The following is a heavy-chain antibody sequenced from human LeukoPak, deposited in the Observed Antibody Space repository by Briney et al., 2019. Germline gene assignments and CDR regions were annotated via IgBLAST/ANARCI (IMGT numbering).Heavy chain of an antibody. CDR3: ARGNYYGSGSYYWADYYYYMDV. J-gene: IGHJ6*03. CDR1: GYTFTGYY. CDR2: INPNSGDT. V-gene: IGHV1-2*02. D-gene: IGHD3-10*01. Sequence: GASVKVSCKASGYTFTGYYIHWVRQAPGQGLEWMGWINPNSGDTNYAQKFQGRVTMTRDTSITTAYMELIRLRSDDTAVYYCARGNYYGSGSYYWADYYYYMDVWGKGTTVTVSS.